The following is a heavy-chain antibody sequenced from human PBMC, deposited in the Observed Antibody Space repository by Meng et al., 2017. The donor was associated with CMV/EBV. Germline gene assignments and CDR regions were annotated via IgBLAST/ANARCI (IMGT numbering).Heavy chain of an antibody. D-gene: IGHD2-15*01. CDR1: GFTFSSYS. V-gene: IGHV3-30*04. CDR3: ARDPPSAWDILVVVAAPPYGMDV. CDR2: ISYDGCNK. Sequence: GESLKISCAASGFTFSSYSMHWVRQAPGKGLEWVAVISYDGCNKYYADTVKGRFTISRDNSKNTLYLQMNSLRAEDTAVYYCARDPPSAWDILVVVAAPPYGMDVWGQGTTVTVSS. J-gene: IGHJ6*02.